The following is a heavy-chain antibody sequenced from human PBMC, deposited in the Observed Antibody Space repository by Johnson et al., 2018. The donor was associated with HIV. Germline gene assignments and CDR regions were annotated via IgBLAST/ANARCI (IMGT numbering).Heavy chain of an antibody. J-gene: IGHJ2*01. CDR1: GFTFKNAW. CDR2: IRSKANSYAT. Sequence: DVQVVESGGGLVKPGRSLRLSCAASGFTFKNAWMHWVRQASGKGLEWVGRIRSKANSYATAYAASVKGRFTISRDDSKNTAYLQMNSLRAEDTAVYYCARTGYSSSWY. V-gene: IGHV3-73*01. D-gene: IGHD6-13*01. CDR3: ARTGYSSSWY.